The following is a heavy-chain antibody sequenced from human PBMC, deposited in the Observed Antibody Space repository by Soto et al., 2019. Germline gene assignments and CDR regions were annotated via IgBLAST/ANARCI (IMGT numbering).Heavy chain of an antibody. CDR3: ARVGQPPSDY. CDR1: RGSFSGYY. D-gene: IGHD2-2*01. J-gene: IGHJ4*02. V-gene: IGHV4-34*12. CDR2: IIHTGST. Sequence: ETLSLTCAVSRGSFSGYYWSWVRQFPGKGLEWIGEIIHTGSTNYNPSLKSRVTMSIDTSKEEISLKLSSVTAADTAVYYCARVGQPPSDYWGQGTLVTVSS.